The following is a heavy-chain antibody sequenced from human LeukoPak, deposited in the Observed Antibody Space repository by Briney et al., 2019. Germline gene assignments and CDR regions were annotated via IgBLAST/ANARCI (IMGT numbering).Heavy chain of an antibody. Sequence: SETLSLTCAVYGGSFSGYYWSWIRRPPGKGLEWVGSIYYSGNTYYNPSLKSRVTISVDTSKNQFSLKLTSVTAADTAVYYCARQTGVGLFILPGGRGTLVTVSS. CDR3: ARQTGVGLFILP. V-gene: IGHV4-34*01. J-gene: IGHJ4*02. CDR2: IYYSGNT. CDR1: GGSFSGYY. D-gene: IGHD3-3*01.